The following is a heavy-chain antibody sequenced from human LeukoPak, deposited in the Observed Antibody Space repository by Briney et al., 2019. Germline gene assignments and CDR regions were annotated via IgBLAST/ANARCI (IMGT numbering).Heavy chain of an antibody. CDR2: IYYSGST. Sequence: PSETLSLTCTVSGGSISSSSYYWGWIRQPPGKGLEWIGSIYYSGSTYYNPSLKSRVTISVDTSKNQFSLKLSSVTAADTAVYYCARVVRGYSGYPQPNYFDYWGQGTLVTVSS. CDR3: ARVVRGYSGYPQPNYFDY. D-gene: IGHD5-12*01. CDR1: GGSISSSSYY. J-gene: IGHJ4*02. V-gene: IGHV4-39*07.